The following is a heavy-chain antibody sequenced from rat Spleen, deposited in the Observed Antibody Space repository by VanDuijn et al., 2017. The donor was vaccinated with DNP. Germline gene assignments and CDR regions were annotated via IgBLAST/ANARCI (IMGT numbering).Heavy chain of an antibody. J-gene: IGHJ2*01. Sequence: QVQLKESGPGLVRPSQTLSLTCTVSGFSLTSYHVSWVRQPPGNSLVWMGSIWAGGGSNYNSAVQSRLSISRDTSKSQVFLELHSLQPEDTGTYYCTRHDYYFDYWGQGVMVTVSS. V-gene: IGHV2-72*01. CDR1: GFSLTSYH. CDR2: IWAGGGS. D-gene: IGHD1-7*01. CDR3: TRHDYYFDY.